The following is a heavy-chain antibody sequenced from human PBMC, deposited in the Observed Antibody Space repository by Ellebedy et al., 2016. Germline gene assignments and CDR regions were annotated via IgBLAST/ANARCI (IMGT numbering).Heavy chain of an antibody. Sequence: GGSLRLSCAASGFIVSSNYMSWVRQAPGMGLEWVANINRDGSEKFYVDSVKGRFTISRDDAKNSLYLQMNSLRDEDTAVYYCARDVYTETRGWGYWGRGTLVTVSS. D-gene: IGHD4-11*01. J-gene: IGHJ4*02. CDR2: INRDGSEK. CDR3: ARDVYTETRGWGY. V-gene: IGHV3-7*01. CDR1: GFIVSSNY.